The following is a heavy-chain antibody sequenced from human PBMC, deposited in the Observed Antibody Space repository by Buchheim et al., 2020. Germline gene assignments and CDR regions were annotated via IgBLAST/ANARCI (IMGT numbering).Heavy chain of an antibody. CDR1: GGSISSGSYY. Sequence: QVQLQESGPGLVKPSQTLSLTCTVSGGSISSGSYYWSWIRQPAGKGLEWIGRIYTSGSTNYNPSLKSRVTISVATSKNQFSLKLSSVTAADTAVYYCASIAAAGNYYYYYGMDVWGQGTT. V-gene: IGHV4-61*02. CDR3: ASIAAAGNYYYYYGMDV. J-gene: IGHJ6*02. CDR2: IYTSGST. D-gene: IGHD6-13*01.